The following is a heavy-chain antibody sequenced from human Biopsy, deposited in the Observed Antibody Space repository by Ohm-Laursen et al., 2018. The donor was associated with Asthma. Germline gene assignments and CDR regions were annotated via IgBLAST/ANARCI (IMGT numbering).Heavy chain of an antibody. Sequence: SLRLSCAASGFTFSNAWMSWVRQAPGKGLEWVSVIYSGGTSHTADSVMGRFTISRDFSKNTLHLQMHSLIVEDTAVYYCARGDSSGWSHYYFDYWGQGTLVTVSS. CDR2: IYSGGTS. CDR1: GFTFSNAW. CDR3: ARGDSSGWSHYYFDY. J-gene: IGHJ4*02. V-gene: IGHV3-53*01. D-gene: IGHD6-19*01.